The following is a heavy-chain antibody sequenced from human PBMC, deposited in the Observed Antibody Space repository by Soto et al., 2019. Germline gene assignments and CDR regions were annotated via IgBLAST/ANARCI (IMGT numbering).Heavy chain of an antibody. CDR1: GGSISSYY. CDR2: IYYSGST. J-gene: IGHJ4*02. CDR3: ARGPYSSGWQPDY. Sequence: ASETLSLTCTVSGGSISSYYWSWIRQPPGKGLEWIGYIYYSGSTNYNPPLKSRVTISVDTSKNQFSLKLSSVTAADTAVYYCARGPYSSGWQPDYWGQGTLVTVSS. D-gene: IGHD6-19*01. V-gene: IGHV4-59*01.